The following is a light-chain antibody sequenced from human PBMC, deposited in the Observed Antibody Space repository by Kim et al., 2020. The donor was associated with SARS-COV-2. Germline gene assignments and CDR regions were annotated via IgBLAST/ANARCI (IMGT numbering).Light chain of an antibody. J-gene: IGLJ2*01. Sequence: QSVLTQPPSVSAAPGQKVTISCSGSGSNIEKYSVSWYQHLPGTAPKLVIFDNNKRPSGIPDRFSGSKSGTSATLGIAGLQTGDEADYYCGTWDDSLIGWLFRGRTQLTVL. V-gene: IGLV1-51*01. CDR3: GTWDDSLIGWL. CDR1: GSNIEKYS. CDR2: DNN.